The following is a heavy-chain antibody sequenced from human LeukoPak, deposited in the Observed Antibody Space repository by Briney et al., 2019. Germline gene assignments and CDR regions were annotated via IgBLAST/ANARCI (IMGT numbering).Heavy chain of an antibody. D-gene: IGHD1-26*01. V-gene: IGHV4-39*07. J-gene: IGHJ4*02. CDR2: IYDRQTT. CDR1: GGSISSSSYY. Sequence: SSETLSLTCTVSGGSISSSSYYWGWIRHPPGKGLEWTGSIYDRQTTHYNPSLKSRVTISVDTSKTQFSLELSSVTAADTAVYYCARVPFPSIVGAVSFDYWGQGTLVTVSS. CDR3: ARVPFPSIVGAVSFDY.